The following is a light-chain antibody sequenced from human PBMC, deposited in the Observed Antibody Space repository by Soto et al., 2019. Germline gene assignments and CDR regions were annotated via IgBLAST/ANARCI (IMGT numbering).Light chain of an antibody. J-gene: IGKJ3*01. Sequence: DIQMTQSPSSLSASVGDRVTISCRASQGISNYLAWYQQKPGKAPRLLIYAASSLQSGVSFRFTGSGSGTDFTLTISSLQPEDVATYYCQNYNWPPFTFGPGTKVGIK. CDR3: QNYNWPPFT. CDR2: AAS. V-gene: IGKV1-27*01. CDR1: QGISNY.